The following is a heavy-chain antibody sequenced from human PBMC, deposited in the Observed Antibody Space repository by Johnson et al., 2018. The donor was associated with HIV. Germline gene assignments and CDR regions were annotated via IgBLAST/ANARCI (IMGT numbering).Heavy chain of an antibody. V-gene: IGHV3-66*02. Sequence: VQLVESGGGLVQPGGSLRLSCAASGFTVSSNYMSWVRQAPGKGLEWVSGISWNSGTIGYADSVQGRFTISRDNSKNTLYLQMNSLRAEDTAVYYCAKRIHIKEDSAFDIWGQGTMVTVSS. CDR3: AKRIHIKEDSAFDI. CDR1: GFTVSSNY. J-gene: IGHJ3*02. CDR2: SWNSGTI. D-gene: IGHD2-21*01.